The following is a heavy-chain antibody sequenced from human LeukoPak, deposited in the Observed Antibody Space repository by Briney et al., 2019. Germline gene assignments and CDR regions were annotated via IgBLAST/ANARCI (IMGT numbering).Heavy chain of an antibody. V-gene: IGHV1-3*04. CDR1: GYTFSSYA. J-gene: IGHJ4*02. Sequence: GASVKVSCKASGYTFSSYAMHWVRQAPGQRLEWMGWINTGNGNTKYSQKFQGRVTITRDTSASTAYMELSSLRSEDTAVYYCARGGYYYDSSGYYYGDYWGQGTLVTVSS. CDR2: INTGNGNT. D-gene: IGHD3-22*01. CDR3: ARGGYYYDSSGYYYGDY.